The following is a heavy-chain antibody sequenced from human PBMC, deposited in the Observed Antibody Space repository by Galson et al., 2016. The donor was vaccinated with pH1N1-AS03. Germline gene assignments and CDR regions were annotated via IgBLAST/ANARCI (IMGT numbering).Heavy chain of an antibody. Sequence: SLRLSCAASGFIFSNHGMHWVRQAPGKGVEWVAVISSHGKIDYYADYVRGRFPVSRDNSNNTLYLQMDSLSAEDRAVYYCAKEGSGSVSKFAFDIWGQGTIVTVSS. CDR1: GFIFSNHG. CDR3: AKEGSGSVSKFAFDI. D-gene: IGHD3-10*01. J-gene: IGHJ3*02. CDR2: ISSHGKID. V-gene: IGHV3-30*18.